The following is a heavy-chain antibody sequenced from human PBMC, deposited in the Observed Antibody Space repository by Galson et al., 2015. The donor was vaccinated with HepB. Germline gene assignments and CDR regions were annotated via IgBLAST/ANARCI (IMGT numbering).Heavy chain of an antibody. D-gene: IGHD5-24*01. CDR2: ISGSGGST. J-gene: IGHJ6*03. V-gene: IGHV3-23*01. Sequence: SLRLSCAASGFTFSSYAMSWVRQAPGKGLEWVSAISGSGGSTYYADSVKGRFTISRDNSKNTLYLQMNSLRAEDTAVYYCAKDSAPAPLQYYYYYMDVWGKGTTVTVSS. CDR3: AKDSAPAPLQYYYYYMDV. CDR1: GFTFSSYA.